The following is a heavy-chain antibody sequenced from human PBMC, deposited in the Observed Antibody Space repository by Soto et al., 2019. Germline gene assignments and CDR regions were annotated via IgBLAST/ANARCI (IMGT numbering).Heavy chain of an antibody. J-gene: IGHJ4*02. Sequence: ESLCRTCAVSGGSISSYYWSWIRQPPGKGLEWIGYIYYSGSTNYNPSLKSRVTISVDTSKNQFSLNLSSVTAADTAVYYCATDVLPHDWGQGTLVTVSS. CDR2: IYYSGST. CDR1: GGSISSYY. V-gene: IGHV4-59*01. CDR3: ATDVLPHD. D-gene: IGHD3-10*02.